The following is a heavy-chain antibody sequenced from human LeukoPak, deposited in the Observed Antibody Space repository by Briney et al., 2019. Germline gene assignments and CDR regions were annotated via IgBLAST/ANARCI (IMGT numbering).Heavy chain of an antibody. CDR1: GFTFSSYA. CDR2: ISGSGGST. D-gene: IGHD4-17*01. CDR3: AKDPMFSCYGDCPYYYYGMDV. Sequence: GGSLRLSCAASGFTFSSYAMSWVRQAPGKGLEWVSAISGSGGSTYYAGSVKGRFTISRDNSKNTLYLQMNSLRAEDTAVYYCAKDPMFSCYGDCPYYYYGMDVWGQGTTVTVSS. V-gene: IGHV3-23*01. J-gene: IGHJ6*02.